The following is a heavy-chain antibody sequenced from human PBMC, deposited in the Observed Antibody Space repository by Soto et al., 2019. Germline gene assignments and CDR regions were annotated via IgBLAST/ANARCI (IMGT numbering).Heavy chain of an antibody. D-gene: IGHD3-10*01. CDR1: GGTFSIYA. CDR2: IIPIFGTA. Sequence: SVKVSCKASGGTFSIYAIIWVRQAPGQGLEWMGGIIPIFGTANYAQKFQGRVTITADESTSTAYMELSSLRSEDTAVYYCARGLYYHYYGSGSYYNVDYYYYGMDVWGQGTTVTVSS. V-gene: IGHV1-69*13. CDR3: ARGLYYHYYGSGSYYNVDYYYYGMDV. J-gene: IGHJ6*02.